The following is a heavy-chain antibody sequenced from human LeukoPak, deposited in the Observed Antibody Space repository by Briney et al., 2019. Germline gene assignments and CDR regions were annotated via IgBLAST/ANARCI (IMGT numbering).Heavy chain of an antibody. V-gene: IGHV4-34*01. J-gene: IGHJ4*02. CDR1: GGSVSGYY. Sequence: SETLSLTCAVSGGSVSGYYWSWIRQPPGKGLEWIGEINYSGSTNYNPSLKSRVTISVDTSKNQFSLKLSSVTAADTAVYYCAGDPGLERPGGVSFDYWGQGSLVTVSS. D-gene: IGHD1-1*01. CDR2: INYSGST. CDR3: AGDPGLERPGGVSFDY.